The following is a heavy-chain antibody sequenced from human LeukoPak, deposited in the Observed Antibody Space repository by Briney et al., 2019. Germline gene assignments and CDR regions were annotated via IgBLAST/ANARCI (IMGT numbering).Heavy chain of an antibody. Sequence: PSETLSLTCAVYGGSFSGYYWSWIRQPPGKGLEWIGEINHSGSTNYNPSLKSRVTISVDTSKNQFSLKLSSVTAADTAVYYCARSDYYDSSGHFQHWGQGTLVTVSS. CDR2: INHSGST. CDR1: GGSFSGYY. V-gene: IGHV4-34*01. D-gene: IGHD3-22*01. CDR3: ARSDYYDSSGHFQH. J-gene: IGHJ1*01.